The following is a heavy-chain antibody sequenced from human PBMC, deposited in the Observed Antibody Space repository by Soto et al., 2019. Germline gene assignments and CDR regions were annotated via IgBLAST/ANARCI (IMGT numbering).Heavy chain of an antibody. Sequence: QVQLVESRGGVVQPGRSLRLSCAASGFTFSSYGMHWVRQAPGKGLEWVAVIGYDGSNKYYADSVKGRFTISRDNSKNTLYLQMNSLRAEDTAVYYCASTLVMITFGGVIVKQEFDYWGQGTLVTVSS. J-gene: IGHJ4*02. CDR1: GFTFSSYG. CDR3: ASTLVMITFGGVIVKQEFDY. D-gene: IGHD3-16*02. V-gene: IGHV3-33*01. CDR2: IGYDGSNK.